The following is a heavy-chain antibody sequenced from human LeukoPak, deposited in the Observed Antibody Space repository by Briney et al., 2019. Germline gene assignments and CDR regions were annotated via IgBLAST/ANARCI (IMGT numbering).Heavy chain of an antibody. Sequence: SETLSLTCTVSGYSIGSGYYWGWIRQPPGKGLEWIGSIYHSGSTYYNPSLKSRVTISVDTSKNQFSLKLSSVTAADTAVYYCASQGDYYDSSGYADYWGQGTLVTVSS. J-gene: IGHJ4*02. D-gene: IGHD3-22*01. V-gene: IGHV4-38-2*02. CDR1: GYSIGSGYY. CDR2: IYHSGST. CDR3: ASQGDYYDSSGYADY.